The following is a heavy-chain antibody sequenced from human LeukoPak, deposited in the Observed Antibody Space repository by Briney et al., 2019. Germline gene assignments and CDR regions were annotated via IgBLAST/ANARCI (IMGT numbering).Heavy chain of an antibody. V-gene: IGHV3-21*01. D-gene: IGHD5-18*01. Sequence: GGSLRLSCAASGFTFSSYSMNWVRQAPGKGLEWVSSITSSSSYIYYADSVKGRFTISRDNAKNSLYLQMNSLRAEDTAMYYCARRATTERGHSYGLDFWGQGTLVTVPS. CDR2: ITSSSSYI. CDR3: ARRATTERGHSYGLDF. J-gene: IGHJ4*02. CDR1: GFTFSSYS.